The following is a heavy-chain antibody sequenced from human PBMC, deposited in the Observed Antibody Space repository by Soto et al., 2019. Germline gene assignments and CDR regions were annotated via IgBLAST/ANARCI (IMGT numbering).Heavy chain of an antibody. D-gene: IGHD7-27*01. V-gene: IGHV1-3*01. CDR3: ARWRLGITEEYAFDI. CDR1: GYTFTSYA. CDR2: INPGNGNT. Sequence: GASVKVSCKASGYTFTSYAMHWVRQAPGQRLEWMGWINPGNGNTKYSQKFQGRVTITRDTSASTAYMELSSLRSEDTAVYYCARWRLGITEEYAFDIWGQGTMVTVS. J-gene: IGHJ3*02.